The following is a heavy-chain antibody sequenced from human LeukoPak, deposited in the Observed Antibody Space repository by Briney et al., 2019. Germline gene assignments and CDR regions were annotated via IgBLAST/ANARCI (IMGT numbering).Heavy chain of an antibody. V-gene: IGHV4-39*01. CDR2: IYYSGST. D-gene: IGHD6-19*01. Sequence: SETLSLTCTVSGGSISSSSYYWGWIRQPPGKGLEWIGSIYYSGSTYYNPSLKSRVTISVDTSKNQFSLKLSSVTAADTAVYYCARHFAGYQWPHYFDYWGQGTLVTVSS. CDR1: GGSISSSSYY. CDR3: ARHFAGYQWPHYFDY. J-gene: IGHJ4*02.